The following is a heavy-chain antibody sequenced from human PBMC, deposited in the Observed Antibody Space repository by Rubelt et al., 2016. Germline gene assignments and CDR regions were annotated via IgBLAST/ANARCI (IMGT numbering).Heavy chain of an antibody. CDR2: INPNSGGT. V-gene: IGHV1-2*06. D-gene: IGHD2-8*01. J-gene: IGHJ6*02. Sequence: QGQLVQSGAEVKKPGASVKVSCKASGYTFTGYYIHWVRQAPGQGLEWMGRINPNSGGTNYAQKFQGRVTMTRETSISIAYMERSRLRSDDTAVYYCAQDGVYGMDVWGQGTTVTVSS. CDR1: GYTFTGYY. CDR3: AQDGVYGMDV.